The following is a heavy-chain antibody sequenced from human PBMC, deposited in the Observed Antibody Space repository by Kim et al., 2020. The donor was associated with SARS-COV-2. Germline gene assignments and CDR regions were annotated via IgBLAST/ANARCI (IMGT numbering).Heavy chain of an antibody. V-gene: IGHV4-59*01. CDR3: ARSESARDNCFDP. CDR2: IHYSGDT. CDR1: GGSISSYY. Sequence: SETLSLTCTVSGGSISSYYWNWIRQTPGRGLEWIAHIHYSGDTNYNPSLKSRVTISIDTPKNQVSLRLNSVTTADTAVYYCARSESARDNCFDPWGQGTPVTVSS. J-gene: IGHJ5*02.